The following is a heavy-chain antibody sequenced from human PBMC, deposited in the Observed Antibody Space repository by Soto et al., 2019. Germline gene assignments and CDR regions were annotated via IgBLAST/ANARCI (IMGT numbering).Heavy chain of an antibody. V-gene: IGHV4-39*01. CDR1: GGSISSSSYY. J-gene: IGHJ4*02. CDR3: ARQRDSSSTRLDDFDN. Sequence: SETLSLTCTVSGGSISSSSYYWGWIRQPPGKGLEWIGSIYYSGSTYYNPSLKGRVTISVDTSKNQFSLKLSSVTAADTAVYYCARQRDSSSTRLDDFDNWGQGTLVTVSS. D-gene: IGHD2-2*01. CDR2: IYYSGST.